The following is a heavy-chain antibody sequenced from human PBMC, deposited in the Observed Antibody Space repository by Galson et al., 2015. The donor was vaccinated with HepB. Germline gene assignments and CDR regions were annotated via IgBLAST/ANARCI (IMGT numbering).Heavy chain of an antibody. J-gene: IGHJ3*02. Sequence: SLRLSCAASGFAFSDYYMSWIRQAPGKGLEWVSYISSSSSYTNYADSVKGRFTISRDNAKNSLYLQMNSLRAEDTAVYYCARVGEYCSGGSCYRNDAFDIWGQGTMVTVSS. CDR3: ARVGEYCSGGSCYRNDAFDI. CDR2: ISSSSSYT. D-gene: IGHD2-15*01. CDR1: GFAFSDYY. V-gene: IGHV3-11*05.